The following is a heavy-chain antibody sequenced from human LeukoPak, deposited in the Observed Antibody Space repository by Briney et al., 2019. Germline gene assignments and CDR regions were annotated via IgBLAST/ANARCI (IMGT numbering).Heavy chain of an antibody. CDR1: GYSFTSYW. J-gene: IGHJ4*02. CDR3: AWTYYYDSSGYYRDY. D-gene: IGHD3-22*01. Sequence: GESLKISCKGSGYSFTSYWISWVRQMPGKGLEWMGRIDPSDSYTNYSPSFQGHVTISADKSISTAYLQWSSLKASDTATYYCAWTYYYDSSGYYRDYWGQGTLVTVSS. CDR2: IDPSDSYT. V-gene: IGHV5-10-1*01.